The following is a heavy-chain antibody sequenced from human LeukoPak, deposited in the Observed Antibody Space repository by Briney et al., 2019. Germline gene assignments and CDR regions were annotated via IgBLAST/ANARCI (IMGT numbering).Heavy chain of an antibody. Sequence: GGSLRVSCVGSGFIFSNFNMNWVRQAPGKGLEWVSSISGTGNCIHYADSVKGRFTISRDNAQKSLYLQMNSLRVEDSAVYYCARVSTGPVWGQGTLVTVSS. CDR2: ISGTGNCI. J-gene: IGHJ4*02. V-gene: IGHV3-21*01. D-gene: IGHD1-1*01. CDR3: ARVSTGPV. CDR1: GFIFSNFN.